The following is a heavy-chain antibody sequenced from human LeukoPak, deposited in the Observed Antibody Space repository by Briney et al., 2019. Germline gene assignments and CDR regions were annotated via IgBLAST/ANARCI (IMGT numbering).Heavy chain of an antibody. CDR3: AAFYSSGPPGDFDY. CDR1: VFTFTSSA. J-gene: IGHJ4*02. D-gene: IGHD6-19*01. V-gene: IGHV1-58*02. CDR2: IVVGSGNT. Sequence: GASVKVSCKASVFTFTSSAMQWVRQARGQRLEWIGWIVVGSGNTNYAQKFQERVTITRDMSTSTAYMELSSLRSEDTAVYYCAAFYSSGPPGDFDYWGQGTLVTVSS.